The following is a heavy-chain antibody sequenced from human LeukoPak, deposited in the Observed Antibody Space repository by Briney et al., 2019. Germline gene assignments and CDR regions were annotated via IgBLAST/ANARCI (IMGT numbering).Heavy chain of an antibody. CDR1: GFTFSSYG. J-gene: IGHJ6*03. CDR2: ISGSGDRT. D-gene: IGHD5-18*01. CDR3: ARDGYSYGYYYYYMDV. V-gene: IGHV3-23*01. Sequence: GGTLRLSCAASGFTFSSYGMSWVRQAPGKGLEWVSAISGSGDRTYYADSAKGRFTISRDNAKNSLYLQMNSLRAEDTAVYYCARDGYSYGYYYYYMDVWGKGTTVTVSS.